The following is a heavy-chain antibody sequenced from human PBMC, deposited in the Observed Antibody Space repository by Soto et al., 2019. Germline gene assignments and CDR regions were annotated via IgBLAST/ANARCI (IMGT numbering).Heavy chain of an antibody. D-gene: IGHD3-10*01. V-gene: IGHV3-7*01. CDR2: INQYGSEK. CDR1: GFTFSTYW. J-gene: IGHJ3*02. CDR3: ARGRYYGSGSLIAFDI. Sequence: GGSLRLSCAASGFTFSTYWMTWVRQAPGKGLEWVANINQYGSEKYYVDSVKGRFTISRDNAKNSLYLQMNSLRVEDTAVYYCARGRYYGSGSLIAFDIWGQGTMVTVSS.